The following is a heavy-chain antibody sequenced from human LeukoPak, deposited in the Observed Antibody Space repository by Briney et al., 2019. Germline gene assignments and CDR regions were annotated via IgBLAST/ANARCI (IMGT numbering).Heavy chain of an antibody. CDR3: ARVSSIYYDSSGYLDY. Sequence: PSETLSLTCTVSGGSISSYYWSWIRQPPGKGLEWIGYIYYSGSTNYNPSLKSRVTISVDTSKNQFSLKLSSVTAADTAVYYCARVSSIYYDSSGYLDYWGQGTLVTVSS. CDR2: IYYSGST. J-gene: IGHJ4*02. D-gene: IGHD3-22*01. CDR1: GGSISSYY. V-gene: IGHV4-59*01.